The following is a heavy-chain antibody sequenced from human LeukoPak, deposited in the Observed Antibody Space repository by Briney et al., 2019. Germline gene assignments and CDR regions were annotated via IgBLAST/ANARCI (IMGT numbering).Heavy chain of an antibody. Sequence: GGSLRLSCAASGFTFSSYAMSWVRQAPRKGLEWVSIISGSGDNTHYADSVKDRFTISRDNAKNTLFLQINSLRAEDTAVYYCAREILAPGKTHDFWGQGTLVTVSS. V-gene: IGHV3-23*01. CDR2: ISGSGDNT. CDR3: AREILAPGKTHDF. CDR1: GFTFSSYA. J-gene: IGHJ4*02.